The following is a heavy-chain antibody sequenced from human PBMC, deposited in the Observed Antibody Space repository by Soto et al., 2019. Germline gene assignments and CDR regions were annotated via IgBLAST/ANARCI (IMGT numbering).Heavy chain of an antibody. CDR1: GFTFINAW. D-gene: IGHD2-8*01. CDR3: HTPHGRNAFDI. CDR2: IKSIADGGTT. J-gene: IGHJ3*02. Sequence: PGGSLRLSCAASGFTFINAWMAWVRQAPGKGLEWVGRIKSIADGGTTNYAAPVKGRFSISRHDSENTLYLQMNSLRVEDTGIYYCHTPHGRNAFDIWGPGTVVTVSS. V-gene: IGHV3-15*01.